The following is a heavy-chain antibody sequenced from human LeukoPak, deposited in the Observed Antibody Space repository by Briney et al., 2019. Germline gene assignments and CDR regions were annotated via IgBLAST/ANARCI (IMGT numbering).Heavy chain of an antibody. Sequence: GGSLILSCAASGFTVSISAMSWARQAPGKGLEWVTVITWNGASTGFADSVKGRFTISRDNAKNSLYLGMSSLRAEDTALYYCAREYGDYSSYFDLWGRGTLVTVSS. CDR2: ITWNGAST. D-gene: IGHD4-17*01. CDR1: GFTVSISA. V-gene: IGHV3-20*04. J-gene: IGHJ2*01. CDR3: AREYGDYSSYFDL.